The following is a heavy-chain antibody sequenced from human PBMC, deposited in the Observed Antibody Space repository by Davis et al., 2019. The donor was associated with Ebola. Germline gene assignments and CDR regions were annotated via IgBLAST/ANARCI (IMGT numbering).Heavy chain of an antibody. CDR1: GYTFTAYS. Sequence: ASVKVSCKTSGYTFTAYSIDWVRQAPGQGLEWMGRINSYTADAEYDQNFQGRITMTRDTSISTAYVELSGLTSDDTAVYYCARACGGGSCFSPDFWGQGALVTVSS. V-gene: IGHV1-2*06. D-gene: IGHD2-15*01. CDR2: INSYTADA. J-gene: IGHJ4*02. CDR3: ARACGGGSCFSPDF.